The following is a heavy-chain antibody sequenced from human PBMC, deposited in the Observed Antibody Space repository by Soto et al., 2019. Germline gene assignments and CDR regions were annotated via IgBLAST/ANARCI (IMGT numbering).Heavy chain of an antibody. CDR1: RGSFSASG. CDR3: ARSGYSYGPNMD. CDR2: FIPIFGTA. D-gene: IGHD5-18*01. J-gene: IGHJ4*02. Sequence: QVLMVQSGAEVKKPGSSVKVSCRAGRGSFSASGFSWVRQAPGQGLEWVGGFIPIFGTANYAQKFQDRVTVTADASTKTVYMELSSLRSEDTAVYYCARSGYSYGPNMDWGQGTLVTVSS. V-gene: IGHV1-69*01.